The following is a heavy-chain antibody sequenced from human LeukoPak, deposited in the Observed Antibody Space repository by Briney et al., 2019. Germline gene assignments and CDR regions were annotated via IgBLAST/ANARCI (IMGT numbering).Heavy chain of an antibody. Sequence: EWIGYIYHSGSTYYNPSLKSRVTISVDTSKNQFSLKLSSVTAADTAVYYCARLTVAGTIDYWGQGTLVTVSS. D-gene: IGHD6-19*01. CDR3: ARLTVAGTIDY. CDR2: IYHSGST. J-gene: IGHJ4*02. V-gene: IGHV4-30-2*04.